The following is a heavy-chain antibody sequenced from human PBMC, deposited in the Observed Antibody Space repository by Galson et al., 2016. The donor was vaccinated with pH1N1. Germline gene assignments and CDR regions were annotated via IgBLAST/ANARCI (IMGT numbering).Heavy chain of an antibody. CDR2: IYWDDDK. CDR3: ARGDY. CDR1: GFSLPTTGVN. V-gene: IGHV2-5*02. J-gene: IGHJ4*02. Sequence: PALVKPTQTLTLTCTFSGFSLPTTGVNVGWIRQPPGKALEWLAVIYWDDDKLYSPSLKRRLAITKDTSKNQVVLTMTNVDPVDTATYYCARGDYWGQGTLVTVSS.